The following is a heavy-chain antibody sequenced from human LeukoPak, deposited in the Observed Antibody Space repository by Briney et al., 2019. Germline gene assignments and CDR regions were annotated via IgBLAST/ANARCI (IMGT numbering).Heavy chain of an antibody. CDR2: IYTSGST. CDR3: ARVPPLTGYYSDALDI. Sequence: PSETLSLTCTVSGGSISSYYWSWIRQPAGKGLEWIGRIYTSGSTNYNPSLKSRVTMSVDTSKNQFSLKLSSVTAADTAVYYCARVPPLTGYYSDALDIWGQGTMVTVSS. V-gene: IGHV4-4*07. CDR1: GGSISSYY. J-gene: IGHJ3*02. D-gene: IGHD3-9*01.